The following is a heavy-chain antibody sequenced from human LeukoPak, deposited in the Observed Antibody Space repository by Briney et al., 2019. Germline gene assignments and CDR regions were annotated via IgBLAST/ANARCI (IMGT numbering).Heavy chain of an antibody. CDR1: GFTFSSYW. Sequence: GGSLRLSCAASGFTFSSYWMSWVRQAPGKGLEWVANIKQDGSERYYVDSVKGRFTIPRDNAKNSLYLQMNSLRAEDTAVYYCARDQGSGSFDPWGRGTLVTVSS. J-gene: IGHJ5*02. CDR3: ARDQGSGSFDP. V-gene: IGHV3-7*01. CDR2: IKQDGSER.